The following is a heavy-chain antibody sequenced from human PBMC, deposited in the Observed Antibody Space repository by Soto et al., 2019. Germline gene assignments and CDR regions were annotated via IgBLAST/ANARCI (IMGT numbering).Heavy chain of an antibody. CDR3: AAYRGYGDAFDI. J-gene: IGHJ3*02. CDR1: GGSISSYY. Sequence: SETLSLTCTVSGGSISSYYWSWIRQPPGKGLEWIGYIYYSGSTNYNPSLKSRVTISVDTSKNQFSLKLSSVTAADTAVYYCAAYRGYGDAFDIWGQGTLVTVSS. D-gene: IGHD5-12*01. CDR2: IYYSGST. V-gene: IGHV4-59*08.